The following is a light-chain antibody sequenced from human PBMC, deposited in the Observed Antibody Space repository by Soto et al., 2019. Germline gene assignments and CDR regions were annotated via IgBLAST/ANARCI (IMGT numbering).Light chain of an antibody. CDR1: SSDVGGYNY. Sequence: QSALTQPASVSGSPGQSITISCTGSSSDVGGYNYVSWYQQHPGKAPRLMIYDVTTRPSGVSDRFSGSKSGNTASLTISGLQAEDEADYYCTSYTDRNTLAVFGGGTKVTVL. V-gene: IGLV2-14*03. CDR2: DVT. J-gene: IGLJ2*01. CDR3: TSYTDRNTLAV.